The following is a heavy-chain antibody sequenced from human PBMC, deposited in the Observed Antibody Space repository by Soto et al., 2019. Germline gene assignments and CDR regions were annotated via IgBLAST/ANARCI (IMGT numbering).Heavy chain of an antibody. D-gene: IGHD6-19*01. Sequence: SETLSLTCTVSGGSISSYCWSWIREPPGKGLEWIGYIYYSGSTNYNPSLKSRVTISIDTSKSHFSLKLSSLTAADTAVYYCARGPAVAGAGWWFDPWGKGTLVTVYS. CDR3: ARGPAVAGAGWWFDP. J-gene: IGHJ5*02. CDR1: GGSISSYC. V-gene: IGHV4-59*01. CDR2: IYYSGST.